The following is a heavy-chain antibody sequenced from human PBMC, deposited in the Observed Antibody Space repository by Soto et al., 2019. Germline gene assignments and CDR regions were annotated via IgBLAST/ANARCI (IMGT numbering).Heavy chain of an antibody. D-gene: IGHD2-15*01. Sequence: SETLSLTCTVSGGSISSSSYYWGWIRQPPGKGLEWIGSIYYSGSTYYNPSLKSRVTISVDTSKNQFSLKLSSVTAADTAVYYCARKYLGYCSGGSCYDVGDAFDIWGQGTMVTVSS. J-gene: IGHJ3*02. CDR1: GGSISSSSYY. V-gene: IGHV4-39*01. CDR2: IYYSGST. CDR3: ARKYLGYCSGGSCYDVGDAFDI.